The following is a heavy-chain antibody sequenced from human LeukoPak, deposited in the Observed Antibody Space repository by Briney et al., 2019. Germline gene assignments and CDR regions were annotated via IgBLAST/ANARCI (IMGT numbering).Heavy chain of an antibody. CDR2: ISSYNGNT. Sequence: ASVKVSCKASGYTFTTYAITWVRQAPGQGLECMGWISSYNGNTIYAQKLQGRVTMTTDTSTTTAYMELRSLRSDDTAVYYCAREGFNRKYDYWGQGTLVTVSS. CDR1: GYTFTTYA. CDR3: AREGFNRKYDY. J-gene: IGHJ4*02. V-gene: IGHV1-18*01.